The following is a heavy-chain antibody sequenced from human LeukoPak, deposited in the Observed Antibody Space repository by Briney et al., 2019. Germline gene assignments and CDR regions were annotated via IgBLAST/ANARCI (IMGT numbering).Heavy chain of an antibody. V-gene: IGHV3-53*01. D-gene: IGHD1-1*01. CDR1: GFTVSSNY. J-gene: IGHJ4*02. CDR2: IYSGGTT. Sequence: GGSLRLSCAASGFTVSSNYMSWVRQAPGKGLEWVSVIYSGGTTYYADSVKGRFTISRDNSKNTLYLQMNSLRADDTAVYYCARTGNPATGDYWGQGTLVTVSS. CDR3: ARTGNPATGDY.